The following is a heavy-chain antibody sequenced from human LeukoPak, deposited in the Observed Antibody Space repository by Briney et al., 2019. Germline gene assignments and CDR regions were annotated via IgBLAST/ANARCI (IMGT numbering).Heavy chain of an antibody. CDR3: VRGSLGPDM. V-gene: IGHV3-74*03. J-gene: IGHJ3*02. D-gene: IGHD3-16*01. CDR1: GFILRYYW. Sequence: GGSLRLSCAASGFILRYYWLHRVRQTPGAGLVWVSRINHAGRDTTYADTVKGRFTISRDNAKDTVYLQMNSLRVEDTAVYYCVRGSLGPDMWGQGTMVTVSS. CDR2: INHAGRDT.